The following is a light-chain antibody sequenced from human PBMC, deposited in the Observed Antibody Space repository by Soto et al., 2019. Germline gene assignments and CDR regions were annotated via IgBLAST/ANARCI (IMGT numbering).Light chain of an antibody. J-gene: IGKJ4*01. CDR3: QQLHSYPLT. V-gene: IGKV1-9*01. Sequence: DIPLTQSPYTVSAYVGASVTITGRASQGISSHLAWYQQKPRKAPKLLIYAASTLQSGVPSRFSGSGSGTDFTLTISSLQPEDFATYYCQQLHSYPLTFGGGTKVDIK. CDR2: AAS. CDR1: QGISSH.